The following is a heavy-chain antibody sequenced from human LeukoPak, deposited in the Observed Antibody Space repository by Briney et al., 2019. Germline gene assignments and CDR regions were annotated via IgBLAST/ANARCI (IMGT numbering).Heavy chain of an antibody. D-gene: IGHD3-22*01. J-gene: IGHJ4*02. CDR2: INHSGSN. CDR1: GGSFSGYY. CDR3: ARSHPTYYYDSSGYLD. Sequence: PSETLSLTCAVYGGSFSGYYWSWIRQPPGKGLEWIGEINHSGSNNYNPSLKSRVTISVDTSKNQFSLKLSSVTAADTAVYYCARSHPTYYYDSSGYLDWGQGTLVTVSS. V-gene: IGHV4-34*01.